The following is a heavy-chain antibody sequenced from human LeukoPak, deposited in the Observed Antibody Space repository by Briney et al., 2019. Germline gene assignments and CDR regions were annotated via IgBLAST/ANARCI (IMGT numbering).Heavy chain of an antibody. CDR1: GGSISSYY. J-gene: IGHJ4*02. CDR2: IYYSGST. CDR3: ARDRYSSSWYLFDY. D-gene: IGHD6-13*01. Sequence: PPETLSLTCTVSGGSISSYYWSWIRQPPGKGLEWIGYIYYSGSTNYNPSLKSRVTISVDTSKNRFSLKLSSVTAADTAVYYCARDRYSSSWYLFDYWGQGTLVTVSS. V-gene: IGHV4-59*01.